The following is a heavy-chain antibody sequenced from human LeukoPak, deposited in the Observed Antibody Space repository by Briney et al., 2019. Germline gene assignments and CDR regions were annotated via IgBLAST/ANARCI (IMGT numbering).Heavy chain of an antibody. CDR2: TNQDGSET. J-gene: IGHJ2*01. V-gene: IGHV3-7*01. CDR3: ARDRHGDTGDWSFDL. CDR1: GFTFSSYW. Sequence: GGSLRLSCAASGFTFSSYWMSWVRQAPGKGLEWVANTNQDGSETYHVDSVKGRFTISRDNGRSSLFLQMNSLRVEDTATYYCARDRHGDTGDWSFDLWGRGTLVTVSS. D-gene: IGHD4-17*01.